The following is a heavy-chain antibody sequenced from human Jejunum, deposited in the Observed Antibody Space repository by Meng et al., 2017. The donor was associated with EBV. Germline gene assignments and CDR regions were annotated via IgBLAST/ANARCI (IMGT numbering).Heavy chain of an antibody. CDR1: GTTLTSYD. J-gene: IGHJ4*02. D-gene: IGHD3-10*01. Sequence: QVELVQAGAGGENPGASVKVSGKASGTTLTSYDINWVRQATGQGPEWMGWMSPNSGNTGYAQKFQGRVTINVDTSASKAYLEVSRLRSEDTAVYYCARGHHVSTMMRGVFFDFWGQGTLVTVSS. CDR2: MSPNSGNT. CDR3: ARGHHVSTMMRGVFFDF. V-gene: IGHV1-8*03.